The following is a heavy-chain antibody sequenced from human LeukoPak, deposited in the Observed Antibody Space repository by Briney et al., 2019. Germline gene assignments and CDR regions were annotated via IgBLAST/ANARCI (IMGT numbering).Heavy chain of an antibody. V-gene: IGHV3-30*04. D-gene: IGHD4-23*01. J-gene: IGHJ4*02. CDR2: ISYDGSNK. Sequence: GGSLRLSCAASGFTFSSYAMHWVRQAPGKGLEWVAVISYDGSNKYYADSVKGRFTISRDNSKNTLYLQMNSLRAEDTAVYYCARDSHSFVRNSIGYWGQGTLVTVSS. CDR3: ARDSHSFVRNSIGY. CDR1: GFTFSSYA.